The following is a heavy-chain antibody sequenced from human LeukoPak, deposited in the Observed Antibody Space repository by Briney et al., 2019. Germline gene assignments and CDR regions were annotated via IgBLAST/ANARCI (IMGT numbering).Heavy chain of an antibody. CDR2: IRNKANGGTT. Sequence: GGSLRLSCTTSGFTFSDYAVSWVRQAPGKGLEWIGFIRNKANGGTTEYAASVKGRFTISRDDSKTIAHLQMSSLKTEDTAVYYCSRFYSCGWASGAFDIWGQGTMVTVSS. J-gene: IGHJ3*02. V-gene: IGHV3-49*04. D-gene: IGHD3-22*01. CDR1: GFTFSDYA. CDR3: SRFYSCGWASGAFDI.